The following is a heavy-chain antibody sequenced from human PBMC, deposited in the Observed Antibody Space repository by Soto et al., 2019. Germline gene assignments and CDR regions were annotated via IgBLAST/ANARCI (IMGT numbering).Heavy chain of an antibody. CDR1: GFTFSSYW. CDR2: INSDGSST. V-gene: IGHV3-74*01. CDR3: ARGEYVSGIGY. J-gene: IGHJ4*02. Sequence: EVQLVESGGGLVQPGGSLRLSCAASGFTFSSYWMHWVRQAPGKGLVWVSRINSDGSSTSYADSVKGRFTISRDNAKITLYLQTNSMRAEDTGVYYCARGEYVSGIGYLGQRTLVTVSS. D-gene: IGHD3-10*01.